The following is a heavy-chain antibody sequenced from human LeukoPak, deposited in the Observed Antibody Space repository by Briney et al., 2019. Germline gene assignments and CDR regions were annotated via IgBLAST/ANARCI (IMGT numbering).Heavy chain of an antibody. CDR1: GGSISSGGYS. V-gene: IGHV4-31*03. CDR2: IYYSGST. CDR3: ARGGPANYYYYYGMDV. J-gene: IGHJ6*02. Sequence: KPSQTLSLTCTVSGGSISSGGYSWSWIRQHPGKGLEWIGYIYYSGSTYYNPSLKSRVTISVNTSKNQFPLKLSSVTAADTAVYYCARGGPANYYYYYGMDVWGQGTTVTVSS. D-gene: IGHD2-2*01.